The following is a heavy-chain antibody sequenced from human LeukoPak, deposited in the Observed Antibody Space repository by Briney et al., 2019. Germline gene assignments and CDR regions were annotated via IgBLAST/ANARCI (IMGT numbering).Heavy chain of an antibody. J-gene: IGHJ5*02. CDR3: ATDLVTMVRGVQRLRVNWFDP. D-gene: IGHD3-10*01. CDR1: GGTFSSYV. Sequence: ASVKVSCKASGGTFSSYVINWVRQAPGKGLEWMGGFDPEDGETIYAQKFQGRVTMTEDTSTDTAYMELSSLRSEDTAVYYCATDLVTMVRGVQRLRVNWFDPWGQGTLVTVSS. CDR2: FDPEDGET. V-gene: IGHV1-24*01.